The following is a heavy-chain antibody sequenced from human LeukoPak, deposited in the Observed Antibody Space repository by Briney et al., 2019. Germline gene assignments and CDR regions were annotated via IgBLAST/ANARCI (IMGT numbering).Heavy chain of an antibody. V-gene: IGHV3-7*01. CDR1: GFTFGDWW. J-gene: IGHJ6*02. CDR3: ARGHYDMDV. Sequence: GGSLRLSCAASGFTFGDWWMTWVRQAPGQGLEWVANMNQEGSDKYYVDSVKGRFSISRDNARNSLYLQMNSLRVEDTAVYYCARGHYDMDVWGQGTTVAVSS. CDR2: MNQEGSDK.